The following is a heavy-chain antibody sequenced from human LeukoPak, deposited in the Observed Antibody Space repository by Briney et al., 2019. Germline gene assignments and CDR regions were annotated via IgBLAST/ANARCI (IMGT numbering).Heavy chain of an antibody. V-gene: IGHV1-69*13. Sequence: ASVKVSCKASGYTFTSYAMHWVRQAPGQGLEWMGGIIPIFGTANYAQKFQGRVTITADESTSTAYMELSSLRSEDTAVYYCARAPDIVVVPAISPGYYFDYWGQGTLVTVSS. D-gene: IGHD2-2*01. CDR1: GYTFTSYA. CDR3: ARAPDIVVVPAISPGYYFDY. J-gene: IGHJ4*02. CDR2: IIPIFGTA.